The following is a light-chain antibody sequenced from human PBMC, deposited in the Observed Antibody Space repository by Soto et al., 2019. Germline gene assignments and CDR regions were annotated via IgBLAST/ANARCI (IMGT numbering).Light chain of an antibody. CDR3: RQYNDWPYT. Sequence: EIVMTQSPATLSVSPGERATLSCRAAQSVGSNLAWYQQKPGQAPRLLIYGASTRATGIPVRFSGSGSGTEFTLTISSLHSEDFVVYYWRQYNDWPYTFGQGTKV. V-gene: IGKV3-15*01. CDR1: QSVGSN. CDR2: GAS. J-gene: IGKJ2*01.